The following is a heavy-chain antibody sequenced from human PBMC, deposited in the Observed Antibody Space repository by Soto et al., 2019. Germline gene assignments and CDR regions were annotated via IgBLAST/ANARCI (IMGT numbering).Heavy chain of an antibody. D-gene: IGHD3-10*01. CDR2: ISRSSSHT. Sequence: PGGSLRLCCAASGFIFSSYSMNWVRQAPGRGLEWVSSISRSSSHTYFADSVKGRFTISRDNAKNSLYLQMNSLRAEDTAVYYCARWEDGSGTYSYYYYGMDVWGQGTTVTVSS. CDR3: ARWEDGSGTYSYYYYGMDV. CDR1: GFIFSSYS. J-gene: IGHJ6*02. V-gene: IGHV3-21*01.